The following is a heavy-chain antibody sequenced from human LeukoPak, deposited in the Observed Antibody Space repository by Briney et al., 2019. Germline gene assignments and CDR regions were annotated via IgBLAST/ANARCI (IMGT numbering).Heavy chain of an antibody. CDR1: GGSFSGYY. CDR3: ARRGDDLGYYYGMDV. D-gene: IGHD5-12*01. Sequence: SETLSLTCAVYGGSFSGYYWSWIRHPPGKGLEWIGEINHSGSTNYNPSLKSRVTISVDTSKNQFSLKLSSVTAADTAVYYCARRGDDLGYYYGMDVWGQGTTVTVSS. CDR2: INHSGST. V-gene: IGHV4-34*01. J-gene: IGHJ6*02.